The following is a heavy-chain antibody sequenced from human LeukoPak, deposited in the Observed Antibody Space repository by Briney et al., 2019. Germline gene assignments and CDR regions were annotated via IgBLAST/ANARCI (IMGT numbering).Heavy chain of an antibody. CDR2: IKQDGNEK. CDR3: VRGMTYHIY. J-gene: IGHJ4*02. V-gene: IGHV3-7*01. D-gene: IGHD1-14*01. CDR1: GFTFITYG. Sequence: GGSLRLSCAASGFTFITYGMTWVRQAPGKGLEWVANIKQDGNEKYYVDSVKGRLTISRDNAKNSLDLQMNSLRAEDTAVYYCVRGMTYHIYWGQGVLVTVSS.